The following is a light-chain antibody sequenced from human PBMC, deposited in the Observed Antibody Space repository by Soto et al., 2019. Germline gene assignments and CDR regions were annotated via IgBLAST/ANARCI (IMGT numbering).Light chain of an antibody. V-gene: IGKV3-20*01. Sequence: EIVLTQSPGTLSLSPGERATLSCRASQSVSNNYLAWYQQKPGQAPRLLIYGASSRATGIPDRFSASGAGTDFTLTISRLEPEDSAVYYCQQYSASPATFGQGTKV. CDR2: GAS. CDR3: QQYSASPAT. CDR1: QSVSNNY. J-gene: IGKJ1*01.